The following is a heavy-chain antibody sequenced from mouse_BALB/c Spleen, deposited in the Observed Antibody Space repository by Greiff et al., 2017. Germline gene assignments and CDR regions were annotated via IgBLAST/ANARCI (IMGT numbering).Heavy chain of an antibody. V-gene: IGHV5-12-2*01. CDR3: ARHEDYGSREYYYAMDY. J-gene: IGHJ4*01. CDR2: ISNGGGST. CDR1: GFTFSSYT. Sequence: EVQLVESGGGLVQPGGSLKLSCAASGFTFSSYTMSWVRQTPEKRLEWVAYISNGGGSTYYPDTVKGRFTISRDNAKNTLYLQMSSLKSEDTAMYYCARHEDYGSREYYYAMDYWGQGTSVTVSS. D-gene: IGHD1-1*01.